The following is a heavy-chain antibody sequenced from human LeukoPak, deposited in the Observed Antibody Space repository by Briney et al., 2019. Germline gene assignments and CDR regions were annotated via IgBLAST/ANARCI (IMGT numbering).Heavy chain of an antibody. Sequence: GGSLRLSCAASGFTFSSHAMSWVRQAPGKGLEWVSAISGSGGSTYYADSVKGRFTISRDNSKNTLYLQMNSLRAEDTAVYYCAKRFGSSSSPLIDWGQGTLVTVSS. CDR2: ISGSGGST. J-gene: IGHJ4*02. CDR3: AKRFGSSSSPLID. D-gene: IGHD6-6*01. V-gene: IGHV3-23*01. CDR1: GFTFSSHA.